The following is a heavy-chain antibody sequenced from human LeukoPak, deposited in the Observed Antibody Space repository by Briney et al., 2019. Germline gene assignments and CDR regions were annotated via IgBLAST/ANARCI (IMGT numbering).Heavy chain of an antibody. V-gene: IGHV3-30-3*01. CDR3: ARVRVLVAARSLGY. J-gene: IGHJ4*02. D-gene: IGHD6-6*01. CDR2: ISYDGSNK. CDR1: GFTFSSYA. Sequence: GGSLRLSCAASGFTFSSYAMSWVRQAPGKGLEWVAVISYDGSNKYYADSVKGRFTISRDNSKNTLYLQMNSLRAEDTAVYYCARVRVLVAARSLGYWGQGTLVTVSS.